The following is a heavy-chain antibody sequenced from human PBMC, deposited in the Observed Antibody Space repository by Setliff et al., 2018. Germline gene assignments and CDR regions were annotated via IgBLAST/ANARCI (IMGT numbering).Heavy chain of an antibody. CDR2: IYWDDDK. CDR1: GFSLSTSGLG. D-gene: IGHD6-19*01. CDR3: AYREVGYGSGWDQGVLLY. Sequence: GSGPTLVNPTQTLTLTCTFSGFSLSTSGLGVAWIRQPPEKAPEWLAFIYWDDDKRYNPSLKNRLTVAKDTSNNQVVLTMSNMDPMDTATYYCAYREVGYGSGWDQGVLLYWGQGILVTVSS. V-gene: IGHV2-5*02. J-gene: IGHJ4*02.